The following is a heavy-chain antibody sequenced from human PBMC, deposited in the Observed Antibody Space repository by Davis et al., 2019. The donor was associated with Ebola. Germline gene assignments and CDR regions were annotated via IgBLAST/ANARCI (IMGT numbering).Heavy chain of an antibody. J-gene: IGHJ6*02. Sequence: ASVKVSCKASGYTFTSYGISWVRQAPGQGLEWMGWISVYNGNTNYAQKLQGRVTMTTDTSMSTAYMELSSLRSEDTAMYYCASSVGIAAAGLYYYYGMDVWGQGTTVTVSS. CDR3: ASSVGIAAAGLYYYYGMDV. V-gene: IGHV1-18*01. CDR2: ISVYNGNT. D-gene: IGHD6-13*01. CDR1: GYTFTSYG.